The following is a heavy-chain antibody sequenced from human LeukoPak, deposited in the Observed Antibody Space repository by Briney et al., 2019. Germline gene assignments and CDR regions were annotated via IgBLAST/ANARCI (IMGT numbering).Heavy chain of an antibody. V-gene: IGHV6-1*01. Sequence: SQTLSLTCAISGDSVSSNSAAWNWITPSPSRGLEWLGRTYYRSKWYHDYAVSVKSRITIKPNTSKNQFSLQLNSVTPEDTAVYYCARASITMVRGVMWWFDPWGQGTLVTVSS. D-gene: IGHD3-10*01. CDR2: TYYRSKWYH. CDR3: ARASITMVRGVMWWFDP. J-gene: IGHJ5*02. CDR1: GDSVSSNSAA.